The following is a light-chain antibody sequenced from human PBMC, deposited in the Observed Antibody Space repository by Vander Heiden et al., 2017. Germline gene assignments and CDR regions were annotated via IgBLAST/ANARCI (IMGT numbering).Light chain of an antibody. CDR2: EVS. CDR1: SSDVGYYNY. V-gene: IGLV2-14*01. J-gene: IGLJ1*01. Sequence: QSALTQPAPVSWSPGQSITISCTGTSSDVGYYNYVSWYQQHPGKAPKLMISEVSNRPSGVSNRFSGLQAEDEADYYCSSYRDSSTRYVFGTGTKVTV. CDR3: SSYRDSSTRYV.